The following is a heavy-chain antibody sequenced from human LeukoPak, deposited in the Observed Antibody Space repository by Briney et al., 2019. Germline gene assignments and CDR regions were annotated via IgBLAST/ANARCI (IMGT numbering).Heavy chain of an antibody. CDR3: ARGPEVTTISYYYYYMDV. V-gene: IGHV1-18*01. CDR1: GYTFTSYG. CDR2: ISAYNGNT. D-gene: IGHD2-21*02. Sequence: ASVKVSCKASGYTFTSYGISWVRQAPGQGLEWMGWISAYNGNTNYAQKLQGRVTMTTDTSTSTAYMELRSLRSDDTAVYYCARGPEVTTISYYYYYMDVWGKGTTVPVSS. J-gene: IGHJ6*03.